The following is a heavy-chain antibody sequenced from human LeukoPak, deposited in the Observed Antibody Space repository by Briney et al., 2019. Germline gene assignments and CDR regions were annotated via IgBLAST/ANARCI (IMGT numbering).Heavy chain of an antibody. J-gene: IGHJ4*02. CDR2: ISYDGSNK. CDR3: ARGEGYYDSSGPLKY. CDR1: GFTFSSYA. D-gene: IGHD3-22*01. Sequence: GGSLRPSCAASGFTFSSYAMHWVRQAPGKGLEWVAVISYDGSNKYYADSVKGRFTISRDNSKNTLYLQMNSLRAEDTAVYYCARGEGYYDSSGPLKYWGQGTLVTVSS. V-gene: IGHV3-30-3*01.